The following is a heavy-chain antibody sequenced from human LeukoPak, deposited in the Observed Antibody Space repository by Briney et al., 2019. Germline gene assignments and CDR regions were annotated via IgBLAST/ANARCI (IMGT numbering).Heavy chain of an antibody. J-gene: IGHJ4*02. CDR3: AKMQGYFDY. CDR1: GLTFSSYD. V-gene: IGHV3-23*01. Sequence: GGSLRLSCGASGLTFSSYDMSWVRQAPGKGLQWVSAITGDGTTTYYADSVKGRFTISRDNSKNMLYLQMSSLRAEDTAVYYCAKMQGYFDYWGQGTLVPVSS. CDR2: ITGDGTTT.